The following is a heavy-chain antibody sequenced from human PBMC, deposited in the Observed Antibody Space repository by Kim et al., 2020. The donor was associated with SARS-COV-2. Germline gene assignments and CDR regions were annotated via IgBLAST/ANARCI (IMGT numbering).Heavy chain of an antibody. CDR1: GFTFSSYG. CDR3: AKDGGSGYSPPDY. Sequence: GGSLRLSCAASGFTFSSYGMHWVRQAPGKGQEWVAVISYDGSNKYYADSVKGRFTISRDNSKNTLYLQMNSLRAEDTAVYYCAKDGGSGYSPPDYWGQGT. D-gene: IGHD3-22*01. CDR2: ISYDGSNK. V-gene: IGHV3-30*18. J-gene: IGHJ4*02.